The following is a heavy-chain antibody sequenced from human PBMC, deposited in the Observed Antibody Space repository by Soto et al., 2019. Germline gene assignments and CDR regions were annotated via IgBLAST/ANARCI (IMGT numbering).Heavy chain of an antibody. CDR3: AYSSTPFEY. CDR2: ISGSGGST. CDR1: GFTFSSYA. J-gene: IGHJ4*02. D-gene: IGHD6-13*01. V-gene: IGHV3-23*01. Sequence: GGSLRLSCAASGFTFSSYAMSWVRQAPGKGLEWVSAISGSGGSTYYADSVKGRFTISRDNAKNTLYLQMNSLRAEDKAVYYCAYSSTPFEYWGQGTLVTVSS.